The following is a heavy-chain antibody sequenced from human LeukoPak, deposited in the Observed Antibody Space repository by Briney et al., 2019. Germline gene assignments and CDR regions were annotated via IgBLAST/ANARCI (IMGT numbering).Heavy chain of an antibody. CDR1: GGSISSTDYY. D-gene: IGHD7-27*01. Sequence: SSETLPLTCTVSGGSISSTDYYWGWIRQPPGKGLQWIGSIYYSGSTYYNPSLKRRLTISVDRSKNQFSLKLSSVSAADTAVYYCATGFYYFDYWGQGTLVTVSS. CDR3: ATGFYYFDY. V-gene: IGHV4-39*01. CDR2: IYYSGST. J-gene: IGHJ4*02.